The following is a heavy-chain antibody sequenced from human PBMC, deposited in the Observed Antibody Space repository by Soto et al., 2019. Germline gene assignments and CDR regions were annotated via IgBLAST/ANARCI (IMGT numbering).Heavy chain of an antibody. CDR3: ARGGKGGES. CDR2: IYYSGST. J-gene: IGHJ4*02. D-gene: IGHD3-10*01. Sequence: QVQLQXSXXGLVKPSQTLSLTCTVSGGSISSGDYYWSWIRQPPGKGLEWIGYIYYSGSTYYNPSLKSRVNIPVDTSKTQFSLKLSPVTAADTAVYYCARGGKGGESWGQGTLVTVSS. V-gene: IGHV4-30-4*01. CDR1: GGSISSGDYY.